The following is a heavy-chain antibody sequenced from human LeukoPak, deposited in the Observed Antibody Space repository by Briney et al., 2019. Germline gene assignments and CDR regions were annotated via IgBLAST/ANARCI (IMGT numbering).Heavy chain of an antibody. J-gene: IGHJ3*02. D-gene: IGHD3-22*01. CDR1: GGSISSYY. Sequence: KPSETLSLTCTASGGSISSYYWSWIRQPPGKGLEWIGYIYYSGSTNYNPSLKSRVTISVDTSKNQFSLKLSSVTAADTAVYYCARDHYYDSSGYDAFDIWGQGTIVTVSS. CDR2: IYYSGST. CDR3: ARDHYYDSSGYDAFDI. V-gene: IGHV4-59*01.